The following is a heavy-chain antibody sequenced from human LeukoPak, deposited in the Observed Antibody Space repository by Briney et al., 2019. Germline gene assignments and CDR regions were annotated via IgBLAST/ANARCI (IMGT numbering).Heavy chain of an antibody. D-gene: IGHD6-13*01. CDR1: GGSISSYC. Sequence: SSETLSLTCTVSGGSISSYCWSWIRQPPGKGLEWIGNIFYSGSPNYNPSLKSRVTISFDTSKNQFSLKLSSVTAADTAVYYCARVGHLAAAGTYDYWGQGTLVTVSS. J-gene: IGHJ4*02. CDR2: IFYSGSP. CDR3: ARVGHLAAAGTYDY. V-gene: IGHV4-59*08.